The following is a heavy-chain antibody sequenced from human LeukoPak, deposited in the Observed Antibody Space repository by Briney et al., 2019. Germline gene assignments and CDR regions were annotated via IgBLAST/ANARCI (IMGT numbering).Heavy chain of an antibody. CDR2: IYYSGST. J-gene: IGHJ6*02. CDR3: AREKTYSSSWYRTLYGMDV. Sequence: SETLSLTCTVSGGSISSYYWSWIRQPPGKGLEWIGYIYYSGSTNYNPSLKSRVTISVDTSKNQFSLKLSSVTAADTAVYYCAREKTYSSSWYRTLYGMDVWGQGTTVTVSS. V-gene: IGHV4-59*01. CDR1: GGSISSYY. D-gene: IGHD6-13*01.